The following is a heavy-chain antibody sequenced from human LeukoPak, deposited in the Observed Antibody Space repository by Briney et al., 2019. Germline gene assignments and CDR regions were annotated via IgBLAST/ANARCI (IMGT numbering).Heavy chain of an antibody. CDR2: ISYDGGNN. CDR3: AKEEGSGWFLDH. V-gene: IGHV3-30*18. D-gene: IGHD6-19*01. CDR1: GFTFSTYG. J-gene: IGHJ4*02. Sequence: PGGSLRLSCVASGFTFSTYGMHWVRQAPGKGLEWVAVISYDGGNNYYADSVQGRFTISRDNSKNTLYLQMNSLRGEDTAVYYCAKEEGSGWFLDHWGQGTLVTVSS.